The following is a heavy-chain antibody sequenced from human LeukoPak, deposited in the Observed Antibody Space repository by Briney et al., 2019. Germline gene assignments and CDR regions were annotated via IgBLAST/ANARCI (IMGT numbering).Heavy chain of an antibody. J-gene: IGHJ4*02. D-gene: IGHD3-10*01. Sequence: GGSLRLSCAASGFTFSSYGMHWVRQAPGKGLEWVAFIRYDGSNKYYADSVKGRFTISRDNSKNTLYLQMNSLRAEDTAVYYCAKGRYGSGSYDIQFDYWGQGTLVTVSS. CDR1: GFTFSSYG. CDR2: IRYDGSNK. V-gene: IGHV3-30*02. CDR3: AKGRYGSGSYDIQFDY.